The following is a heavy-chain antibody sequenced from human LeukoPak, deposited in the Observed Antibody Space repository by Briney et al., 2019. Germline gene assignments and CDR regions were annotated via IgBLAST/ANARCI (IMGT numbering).Heavy chain of an antibody. CDR3: ARGIAAYDRLPFDI. Sequence: GASVKVSCKASGYTFTGYYMHWVRQAPGQGLEWMGWINPNSGGTNYAQKFQGRVTMTRDTSISTAYMELSRLRSDDTAVYYCARGIAAYDRLPFDIWGQGTMVTVSS. D-gene: IGHD6-6*01. J-gene: IGHJ3*02. V-gene: IGHV1-2*02. CDR1: GYTFTGYY. CDR2: INPNSGGT.